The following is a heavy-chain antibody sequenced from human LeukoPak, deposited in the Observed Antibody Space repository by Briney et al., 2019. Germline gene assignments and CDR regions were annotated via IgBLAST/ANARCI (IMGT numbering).Heavy chain of an antibody. V-gene: IGHV3-72*01. Sequence: PGGSLRLSCAASGFTFSDYYMDWVRQALGKGLEWVGRIRHKAKTYTTEYAASVKGRFTISRDDSKTSLYLQMNSLNTEDTAVYYCARASPDSSAHYYFDYWGQGSLVTVSS. J-gene: IGHJ4*02. CDR2: IRHKAKTYTT. D-gene: IGHD3-22*01. CDR3: ARASPDSSAHYYFDY. CDR1: GFTFSDYY.